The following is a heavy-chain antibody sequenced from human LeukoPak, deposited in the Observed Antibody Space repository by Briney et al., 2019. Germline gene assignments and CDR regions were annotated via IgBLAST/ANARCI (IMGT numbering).Heavy chain of an antibody. CDR2: IRYDGSNK. CDR3: AREPSLYSSSWDAFDI. J-gene: IGHJ3*02. V-gene: IGHV3-30*02. D-gene: IGHD6-13*01. CDR1: GFTFSSYG. Sequence: PGGSLRLSCAASGFTFSSYGMHWVRQAPGKGLEWVAFIRYDGSNKYYADSVKGRFTISRDNTKNSLFLQMNSLRAEDTAVYYCAREPSLYSSSWDAFDIWGQGTMVTVSS.